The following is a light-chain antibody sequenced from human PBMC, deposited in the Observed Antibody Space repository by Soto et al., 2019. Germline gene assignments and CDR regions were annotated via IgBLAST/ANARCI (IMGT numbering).Light chain of an antibody. CDR2: DAS. CDR3: QQRSHWPPT. CDR1: QSVSSY. Sequence: EIVLTQSPATLSLSPGERATLSCRASQSVSSYFACYQQKPGQAPRLLIYDASNRATGIPARFSGSVSGTDLTLTMSSQEPEDFAVYYCQQRSHWPPTFGQGTKLEIK. V-gene: IGKV3-11*01. J-gene: IGKJ2*01.